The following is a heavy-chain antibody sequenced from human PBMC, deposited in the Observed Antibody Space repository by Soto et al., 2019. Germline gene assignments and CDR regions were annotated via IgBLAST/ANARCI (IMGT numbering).Heavy chain of an antibody. D-gene: IGHD1-26*01. J-gene: IGHJ4*02. V-gene: IGHV6-1*01. CDR1: GDSVSSNSAA. CDR3: ARIVRANAEY. Sequence: SLTYAISGDSVSSNSAAWNWIRQSPSRVLEWLGRTDYRSKWYNDYAISVKSRITINPDTSKNQFSLQLNRVTPEDTAVYYCARIVRANAEYWGQGTLVTVSS. CDR2: TDYRSKWYN.